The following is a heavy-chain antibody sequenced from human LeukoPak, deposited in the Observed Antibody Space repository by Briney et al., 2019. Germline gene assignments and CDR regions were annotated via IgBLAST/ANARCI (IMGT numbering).Heavy chain of an antibody. CDR3: AKDPLVDYDILTGAFDY. CDR1: VFTFISYA. D-gene: IGHD3-9*01. CDR2: ISGSGGST. V-gene: IGHV3-23*01. Sequence: PGGSLRLSCAASVFTFISYAMSWVRQAPGKGLEWVSAISGSGGSTYYADSVKGRFTISRDNSKNTLYLQMNSLRAEDTAVYYCAKDPLVDYDILTGAFDYWGQGTLVTVSS. J-gene: IGHJ4*02.